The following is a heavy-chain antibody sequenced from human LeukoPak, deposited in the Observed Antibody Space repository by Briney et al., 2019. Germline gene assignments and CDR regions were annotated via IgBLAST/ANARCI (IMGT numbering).Heavy chain of an antibody. CDR3: ARLSSNNYGSGSYFDY. J-gene: IGHJ4*02. CDR2: IYYSGST. Sequence: SETLSLTCTVSGGSISSSSYYWGSIRQPPGKGLEWIGSIYYSGSTYYNPSLKSRVTISVDTSKNQFSLKLSSVTAADTAVYYCARLSSNNYGSGSYFDYWGQGTLVTVSS. V-gene: IGHV4-39*01. CDR1: GGSISSSSYY. D-gene: IGHD3-10*01.